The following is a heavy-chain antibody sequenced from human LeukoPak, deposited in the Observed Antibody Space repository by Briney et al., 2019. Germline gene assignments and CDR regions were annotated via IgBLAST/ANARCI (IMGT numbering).Heavy chain of an antibody. V-gene: IGHV5-51*01. CDR3: ARLDEGFYYDGGGFLY. CDR1: GYSITNYN. J-gene: IGHJ4*02. CDR2: IYPGDSHV. Sequence: GESLKISCSGSGYSITNYNIAWVRQLPGKGLEFMGIIYPGDSHVTYSPSFQGQVTISADKSVSCTYLQWSSLKASDTAMYYCARLDEGFYYDGGGFLYWGQGTLLAVSS. D-gene: IGHD3-22*01.